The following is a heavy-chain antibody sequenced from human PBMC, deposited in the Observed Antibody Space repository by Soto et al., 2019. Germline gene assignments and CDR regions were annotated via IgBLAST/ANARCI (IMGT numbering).Heavy chain of an antibody. V-gene: IGHV1-69*13. Sequence: SVKVSCKASGGTFSSYAISWVRQAPGQGLEWMGGIIPIFGTANYAQKFQGRVTITADESTSTAYMELSSLRSEDTAVYYCARGPYSYDILTGYYLNWFDPWGQGTLVTV. J-gene: IGHJ5*02. CDR1: GGTFSSYA. CDR2: IIPIFGTA. D-gene: IGHD3-9*01. CDR3: ARGPYSYDILTGYYLNWFDP.